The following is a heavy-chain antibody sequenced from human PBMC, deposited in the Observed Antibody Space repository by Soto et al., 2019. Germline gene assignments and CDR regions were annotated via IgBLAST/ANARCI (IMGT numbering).Heavy chain of an antibody. J-gene: IGHJ4*02. D-gene: IGHD1-1*01. CDR3: SIQPPLNSCVGYN. CDR1: GYSFTNYW. V-gene: IGHV5-51*01. Sequence: GESLKISCKASGYSFTNYWIGWVRQMPGKGLEWMGTIYPGDSDTRYSPSFQGQVTFSVDKSINTAYLHWTSLKASDTAIYYCSIQPPLNSCVGYNWGQGTLVTVSS. CDR2: IYPGDSDT.